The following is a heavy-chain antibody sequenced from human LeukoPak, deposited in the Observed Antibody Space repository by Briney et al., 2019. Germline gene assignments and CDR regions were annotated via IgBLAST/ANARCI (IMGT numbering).Heavy chain of an antibody. V-gene: IGHV4-34*01. D-gene: IGHD2-15*01. CDR1: GGSFSGYY. CDR3: ARGGGYCSGGSCYSRVPPVDY. Sequence: SETLSLTRAVYGGSFSGYYWSWIRQPPGKGLEWIGEINHSGSTNYNPSLKSRVTISVDTSKNQFSLKLSSVTAADTAVYYCARGGGYCSGGSCYSRVPPVDYWGQGTLVTVSS. CDR2: INHSGST. J-gene: IGHJ4*02.